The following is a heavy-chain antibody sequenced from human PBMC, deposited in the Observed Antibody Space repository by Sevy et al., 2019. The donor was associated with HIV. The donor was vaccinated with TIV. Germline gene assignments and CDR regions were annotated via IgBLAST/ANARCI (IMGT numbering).Heavy chain of an antibody. J-gene: IGHJ5*02. CDR3: ARENILVVPAAMNNWFDP. D-gene: IGHD2-2*01. CDR2: IKQDGSEK. V-gene: IGHV3-7*03. CDR1: GFTFSSYW. Sequence: GGSLRLSCAASGFTFSSYWMSWVRQAPGKGLEWVANIKQDGSEKYYVDSVKGRFTISRDNAKNSLYLQMNSLRAEDTAVYYCARENILVVPAAMNNWFDPWGQGTLVTVSS.